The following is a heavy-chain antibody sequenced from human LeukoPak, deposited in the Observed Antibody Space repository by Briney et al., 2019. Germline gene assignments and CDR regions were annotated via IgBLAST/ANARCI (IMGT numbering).Heavy chain of an antibody. CDR1: GYSISSGYY. J-gene: IGHJ3*02. CDR2: IYHSGST. Sequence: PSETLSLTCTVSGYSISSGYYWGWIRQPPGKGLEWIGSIYHSGSTYYNPSLKSRVTISVDTSKNQFSLKLSSVTAADTAVYYCARHLGPWELKDYAFDIWGQGTRVTVSS. V-gene: IGHV4-38-2*02. D-gene: IGHD1-26*01. CDR3: ARHLGPWELKDYAFDI.